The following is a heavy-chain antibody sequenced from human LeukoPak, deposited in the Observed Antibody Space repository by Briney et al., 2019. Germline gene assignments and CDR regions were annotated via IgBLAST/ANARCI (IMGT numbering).Heavy chain of an antibody. CDR2: IYYSGST. CDR1: GGSISSSSYY. CDR3: ARQKRDIAARLENWFDR. J-gene: IGHJ5*02. D-gene: IGHD6-6*01. V-gene: IGHV4-39*01. Sequence: SETLSLTCTVSGGSISSSSYYWGWIRQPPGKGLEWMGSIYYSGSTYYNPSLKSRVTISVDTSKNQFSLKLSSVTAADTAVYYCARQKRDIAARLENWFDRWGQGTLVTVSS.